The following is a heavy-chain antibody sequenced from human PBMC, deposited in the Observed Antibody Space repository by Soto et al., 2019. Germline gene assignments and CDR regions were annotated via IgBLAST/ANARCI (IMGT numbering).Heavy chain of an antibody. Sequence: ASVKVSCKDSGYSFTGNSMRWVRQAPGQGLEWMGWISAYNGNTNYAQKLQGRVTMTTDTSTSTAYMELRSLRSDDTAVYYCAAIFGVTNWFDPWGQGTLVTVSS. D-gene: IGHD3-3*01. V-gene: IGHV1-18*01. CDR3: AAIFGVTNWFDP. CDR1: GYSFTGNS. J-gene: IGHJ5*02. CDR2: ISAYNGNT.